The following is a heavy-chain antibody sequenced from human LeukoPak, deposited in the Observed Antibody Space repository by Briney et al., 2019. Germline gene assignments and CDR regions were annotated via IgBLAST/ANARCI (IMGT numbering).Heavy chain of an antibody. Sequence: SVNVSYRASGRTFSIYSIIWVRQARGQGREEMGGIIPIFGTANYAQKFQGRVTITADESTSTDYMELSSLRSEDTAVYYCASGPGVTTNYWGQGTPITVAS. CDR1: GRTFSIYS. J-gene: IGHJ4*02. CDR2: IIPIFGTA. D-gene: IGHD4-17*01. V-gene: IGHV1-69*13. CDR3: ASGPGVTTNY.